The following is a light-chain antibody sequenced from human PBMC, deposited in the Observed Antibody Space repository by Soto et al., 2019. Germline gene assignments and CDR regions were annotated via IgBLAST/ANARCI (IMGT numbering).Light chain of an antibody. CDR3: QTWGTGSAFVV. CDR1: SGHSNYA. V-gene: IGLV4-69*01. CDR2: VNSGGSH. Sequence: QLVLTQSPSASASLGASVKLTCTLCSGHSNYAIAWHQQQPEKGPRYLMKVNSGGSHIKGDGIPDRFSGSSSGAERYLFISSLQSEDEADYYCQTWGTGSAFVVFGGGTKLTVL. J-gene: IGLJ7*01.